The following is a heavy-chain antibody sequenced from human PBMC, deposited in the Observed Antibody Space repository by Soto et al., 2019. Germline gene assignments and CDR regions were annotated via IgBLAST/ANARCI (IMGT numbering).Heavy chain of an antibody. D-gene: IGHD3-10*01. CDR3: ARVPGP. V-gene: IGHV4-30-2*01. J-gene: IGHJ5*02. Sequence: QLQLQESGSGLVKPSQTLSPTCAVSGGSLSSVGYSWSWIRQPPGKGLEWIGYSDHSGSTYCNRSLKSRCTISIDRSKNQFSLKLSSVTAADTAVYYCARVPGPWGQGTLVTVSS. CDR2: SDHSGST. CDR1: GGSLSSVGYS.